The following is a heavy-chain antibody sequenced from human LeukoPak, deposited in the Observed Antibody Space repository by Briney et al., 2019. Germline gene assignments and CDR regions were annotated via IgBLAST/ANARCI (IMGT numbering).Heavy chain of an antibody. CDR3: AKDGYGDYGY. J-gene: IGHJ4*02. V-gene: IGHV3-43*02. CDR2: ISGHGDST. Sequence: GGSLRLSCAASGFTFDDYAMHWVRQAPGRGLEWVSLISGHGDSTYYADSVKGRFTISRDNNKNSLYLQMNSLRTEDTALYYCAKDGYGDYGYWGQGTLVTVSS. D-gene: IGHD4-17*01. CDR1: GFTFDDYA.